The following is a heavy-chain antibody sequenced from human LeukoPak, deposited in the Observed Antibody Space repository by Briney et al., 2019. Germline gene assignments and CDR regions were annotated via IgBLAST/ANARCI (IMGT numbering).Heavy chain of an antibody. D-gene: IGHD3-9*01. CDR2: ISGSGGST. Sequence: GGSLRLSCAASGFTFSSYAMSWVRQAPGKGLEWVSAISGSGGSTYYADSVKGRFTISRDNSKNTLYLQMNSLRAEDTAVYYCARGGGYYDILTGYLGYWGQGTLVTVSS. J-gene: IGHJ4*02. CDR1: GFTFSSYA. CDR3: ARGGGYYDILTGYLGY. V-gene: IGHV3-23*01.